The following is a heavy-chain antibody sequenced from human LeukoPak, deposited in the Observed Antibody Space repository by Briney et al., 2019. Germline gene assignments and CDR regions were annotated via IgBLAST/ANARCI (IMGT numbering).Heavy chain of an antibody. V-gene: IGHV1-69*13. Sequence: SVKVSCKASGGTFSSYAISWVRQAPGQGLEWMGGIIPIFGTANYAQKFQGRVTITADESTSTAYMELSSLRSEDTAVYYCARDHYASGSYYNEPFDYWGQGTLVTVSS. CDR2: IIPIFGTA. D-gene: IGHD3-10*01. J-gene: IGHJ4*02. CDR1: GGTFSSYA. CDR3: ARDHYASGSYYNEPFDY.